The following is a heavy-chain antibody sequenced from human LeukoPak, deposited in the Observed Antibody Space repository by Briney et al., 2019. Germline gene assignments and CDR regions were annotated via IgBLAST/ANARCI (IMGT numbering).Heavy chain of an antibody. CDR2: IYYSGST. Sequence: SETLSLTCTVSGGSISSSSYYWGWIRQPPGKGLEWIGSIYYSGSTNYNPSLKSRVTISVDTSKNQFSLKLSSVTAADTAVYYCARDSPYYYGSGSATYYMDVWGKGTTVTISS. CDR3: ARDSPYYYGSGSATYYMDV. D-gene: IGHD3-10*01. V-gene: IGHV4-39*07. CDR1: GGSISSSSYY. J-gene: IGHJ6*03.